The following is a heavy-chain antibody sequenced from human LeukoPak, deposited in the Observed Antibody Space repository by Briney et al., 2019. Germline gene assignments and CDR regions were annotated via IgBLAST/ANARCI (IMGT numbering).Heavy chain of an antibody. CDR1: GGSISSSSYY. V-gene: IGHV4-39*01. J-gene: IGHJ4*02. CDR3: ASTPSARITIFGVVIN. CDR2: IYYSGST. D-gene: IGHD3-3*01. Sequence: PSETLSLTCTVSGGSISSSSYYWGWIRQPPGKGLEWIGSIYYSGSTYYNPSLKSRVTISVDTSKYQFSLKLSSVTAADTAVYYCASTPSARITIFGVVINWGQGTLVTVSS.